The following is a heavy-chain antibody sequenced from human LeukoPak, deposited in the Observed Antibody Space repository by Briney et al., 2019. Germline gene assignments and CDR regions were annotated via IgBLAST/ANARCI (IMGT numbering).Heavy chain of an antibody. CDR3: ARGDLLLGYCSGGSCYYRDY. CDR1: GYTFTGYY. V-gene: IGHV1-2*06. D-gene: IGHD2-15*01. J-gene: IGHJ4*02. CDR2: INPNSGGT. Sequence: ASVKVSCKASGYTFTGYYMHWVRQAPGQRLEWMGRINPNSGGTNYAQKFQGRVTMTRDTSISTAYMELSRLRSDDTAVYYCARGDLLLGYCSGGSCYYRDYWGQGTLFTVSS.